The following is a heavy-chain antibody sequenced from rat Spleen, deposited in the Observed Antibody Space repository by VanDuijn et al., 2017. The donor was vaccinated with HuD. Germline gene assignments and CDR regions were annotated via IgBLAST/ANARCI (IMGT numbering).Heavy chain of an antibody. CDR1: GFTFSDYY. Sequence: EVQLVESDGGLVQPGRSLKLSCAASGFTFSDYYMAWVRQAPTKGLEWVATISYDGSSTYYRDSVKGRFTISRDNAKSTLYLQMDSLRSEDTATYYCTTDDYPGTLDYWGQGVMVTVSS. CDR2: ISYDGSST. J-gene: IGHJ2*01. CDR3: TTDDYPGTLDY. V-gene: IGHV5-20*01. D-gene: IGHD1-4*01.